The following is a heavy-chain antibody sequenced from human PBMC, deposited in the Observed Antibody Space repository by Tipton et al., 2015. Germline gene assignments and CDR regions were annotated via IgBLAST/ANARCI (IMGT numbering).Heavy chain of an antibody. D-gene: IGHD2-21*02. CDR1: GVSISSTGYY. CDR3: ARRGVTSRSWWYFDL. V-gene: IGHV4-39*01. CDR2: IYYSGST. Sequence: TLSLTCTVSGVSISSTGYYWGWIRQPPGKGLEWIGSIYYSGSTYYNPSLKSRVTISVDTSKNQFSLKLSSVTAADTAVYYCARRGVTSRSWWYFDLWGRGTLVTVSS. J-gene: IGHJ2*01.